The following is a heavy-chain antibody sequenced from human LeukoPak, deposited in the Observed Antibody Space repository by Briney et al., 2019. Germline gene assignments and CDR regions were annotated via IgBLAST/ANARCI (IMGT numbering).Heavy chain of an antibody. CDR3: ARDAPPIRVTGPHY. D-gene: IGHD2-21*02. J-gene: IGHJ4*02. CDR2: ISYDGSNK. CDR1: GFTFSSYA. V-gene: IGHV3-30-3*01. Sequence: PGGSLRLSCAASGFTFSSYAMHWVRQAPGKGLEWVAVISYDGSNKYYADSVKGRFTISRDNSKNTLYLQMNSLRAEDTAVYYCARDAPPIRVTGPHYWGQGTLVTVSS.